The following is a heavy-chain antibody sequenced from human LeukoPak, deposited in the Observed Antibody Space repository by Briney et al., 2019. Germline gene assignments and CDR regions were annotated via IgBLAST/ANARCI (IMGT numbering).Heavy chain of an antibody. CDR2: ISYDASNK. J-gene: IGHJ6*02. Sequence: GGSLRLSCAASGFTFSSYGMHWVRQAPGKGLEWVAVISYDASNKYYADSVKGRFTISRDNSKNTLYLQMNSLRAEDTAVYYCAKDRPLYGMDVWGQGTTVTVSS. CDR1: GFTFSSYG. V-gene: IGHV3-30*18. CDR3: AKDRPLYGMDV.